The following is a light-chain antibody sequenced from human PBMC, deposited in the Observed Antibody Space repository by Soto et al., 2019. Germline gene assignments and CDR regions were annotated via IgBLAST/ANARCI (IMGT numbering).Light chain of an antibody. CDR3: LHSNTDSPWT. CDR2: DAT. CDR1: QSIRTW. J-gene: IGKJ1*01. V-gene: IGKV1-5*01. Sequence: DIQMTQSPSTLSASVGDRVIITCRASQSIRTWLAWYQQKPGKAPKLLLYDATSFESGVPSRFSGSGSGTEFTLTISGLQPDDFASYYCLHSNTDSPWTFGQGTKVEVK.